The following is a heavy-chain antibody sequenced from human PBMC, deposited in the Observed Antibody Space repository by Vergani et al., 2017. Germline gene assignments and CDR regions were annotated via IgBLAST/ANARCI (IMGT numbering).Heavy chain of an antibody. Sequence: QVQLVESGGGVVQPGRSLRLSCAASGFTFSSYAMHWVRQAPGKGLEWVAVISYDGSNKYYEDSVKGRFTISRDNSKNTLYLQMNSLRAEDTAVYYCARDTLRGRPGFDYWGQGTLVTVSS. CDR3: ARDTLRGRPGFDY. CDR2: ISYDGSNK. CDR1: GFTFSSYA. V-gene: IGHV3-30*04. J-gene: IGHJ4*02.